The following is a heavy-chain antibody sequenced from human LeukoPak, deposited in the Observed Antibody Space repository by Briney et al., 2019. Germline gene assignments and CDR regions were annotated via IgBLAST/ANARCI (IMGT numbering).Heavy chain of an antibody. J-gene: IGHJ4*02. CDR2: INPSGGST. CDR3: ARDMVDYDSSGYTSDY. CDR1: GYTFTSYY. V-gene: IGHV1-46*01. Sequence: GASVKVSCKASGYTFTSYYMHWVRQAPGQGLEWMGIINPSGGSTSYAQKFQGRVTMTRDTSTSTVYMELSSLRPEDTAVYYCARDMVDYDSSGYTSDYWGQGTLVTVSS. D-gene: IGHD3-22*01.